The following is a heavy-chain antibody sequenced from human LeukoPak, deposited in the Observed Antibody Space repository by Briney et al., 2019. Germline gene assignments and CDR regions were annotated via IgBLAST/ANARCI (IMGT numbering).Heavy chain of an antibody. V-gene: IGHV1-18*01. CDR3: ASFNYCSGGSCYHQFDY. CDR1: GYTFTSYG. Sequence: GASVKVSCKASGYTFTSYGISWVRQAPGQGLEWMGWISAYNGNTNYAQKLQGRVTMTTDTSTSTAYMELRSLRSDDTAVYYCASFNYCSGGSCYHQFDYWGQGTLVTVSS. D-gene: IGHD2-15*01. J-gene: IGHJ4*02. CDR2: ISAYNGNT.